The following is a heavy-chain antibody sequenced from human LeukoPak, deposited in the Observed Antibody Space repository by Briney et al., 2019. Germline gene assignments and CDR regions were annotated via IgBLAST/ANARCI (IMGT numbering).Heavy chain of an antibody. CDR3: ARESFFFSECYYDSRGWLDP. CDR2: INPSGGST. J-gene: IGHJ5*02. Sequence: ASVKVSCKASGYTFTNHYLHWVRQAPGQGLEWMGMINPSGGSTTYAQKLQGRVTMTGDTSTSTVYMELSSLRSDDTAIYYCARESFFFSECYYDSRGWLDPWGQGTLVTVSS. V-gene: IGHV1-46*01. CDR1: GYTFTNHY. D-gene: IGHD3-22*01.